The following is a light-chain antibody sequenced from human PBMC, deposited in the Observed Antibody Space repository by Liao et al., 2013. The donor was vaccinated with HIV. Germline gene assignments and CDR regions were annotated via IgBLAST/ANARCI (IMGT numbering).Light chain of an antibody. CDR2: QDS. J-gene: IGLJ1*01. CDR3: QAWDSSTVV. V-gene: IGLV3-1*01. Sequence: SYVVTQPPSVSVSPGQTATITCSGDKLGEKYACWYQQKPGQSPVLVIYQDSKRPSGIPERFSGSNSGNTATLTISGTQTMDEADYYCQAWDSSTVVFGTGTRVTVL. CDR1: KLGEKY.